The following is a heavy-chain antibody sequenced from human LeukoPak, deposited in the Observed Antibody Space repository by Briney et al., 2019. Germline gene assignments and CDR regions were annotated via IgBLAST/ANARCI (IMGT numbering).Heavy chain of an antibody. CDR1: GFTFSNAW. CDR2: IKRKTDGGAT. Sequence: PGGSLRLSCAASGFTFSNAWMNWVRQAPGKGLEWVGRIKRKTDGGATDYAAPVKGRFTISRDDSKNTLYLQMNSLKTEDTAVYYCTTDSSTTTYNFDYWGQGTLVTVSS. CDR3: TTDSSTTTYNFDY. D-gene: IGHD2-2*01. J-gene: IGHJ4*02. V-gene: IGHV3-15*01.